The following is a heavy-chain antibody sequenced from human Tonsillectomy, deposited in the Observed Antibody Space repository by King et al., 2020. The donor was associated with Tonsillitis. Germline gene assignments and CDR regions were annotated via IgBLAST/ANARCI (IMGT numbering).Heavy chain of an antibody. V-gene: IGHV3-30-3*01. J-gene: IGHJ5*02. CDR1: GFTFSSYA. CDR2: ISYDGSNK. Sequence: VQLVESGGGVVQPGRSLRLSCAASGFTFSSYAMHWVRQAPGKGLEWVAVISYDGSNKYYADSVKGRFTISRDNSKNTLYLQMNSLRAEDTAVYYCARDEWFDPWGQGTLVTVS. CDR3: ARDEWFDP.